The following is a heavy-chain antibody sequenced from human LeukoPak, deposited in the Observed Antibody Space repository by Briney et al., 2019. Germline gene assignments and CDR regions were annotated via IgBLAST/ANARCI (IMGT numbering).Heavy chain of an antibody. D-gene: IGHD7-27*01. CDR3: AGGWGWYFNL. J-gene: IGHJ2*01. CDR1: GFTFSAYW. Sequence: PGGSLRLSCADSGFTFSAYWMSWVGQAPGKGLEGVANIKQDGSEKYYVDSVKGRFSISREKAKKSLYMQMYSVRAAERGEYYCAGGWGWYFNLWGRGTLVTVSS. V-gene: IGHV3-7*04. CDR2: IKQDGSEK.